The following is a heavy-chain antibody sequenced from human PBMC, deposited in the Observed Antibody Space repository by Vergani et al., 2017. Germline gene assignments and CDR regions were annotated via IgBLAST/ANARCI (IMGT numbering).Heavy chain of an antibody. CDR3: ARAAGYYYDSSGSSDY. CDR2: IIPIFGTA. Sequence: QVQLVQSGAEVKKPGSSVKVSCKASGGTFSSYAISWVRQAPGQGLEWMGGIIPIFGTANYAQKFQGRVTMTTDTSTSTAYMELRSLRSDDTAVYYCARAAGYYYDSSGSSDYWGQGTLVTVSS. D-gene: IGHD3-22*01. CDR1: GGTFSSYA. J-gene: IGHJ4*02. V-gene: IGHV1-69*06.